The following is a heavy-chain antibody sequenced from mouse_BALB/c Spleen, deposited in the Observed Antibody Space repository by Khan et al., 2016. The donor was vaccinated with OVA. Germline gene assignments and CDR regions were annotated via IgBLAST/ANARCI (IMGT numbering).Heavy chain of an antibody. Sequence: QVQLQQSGAELVRPGASVKLSCKALGYTFTDYEIHWVKQTPVHGLEWIGALHPGSGGTAYNQKFKGKATLTADKSSSTAYMELSSLTSEDSAVYYGTSCPFHYYVYGFAYWGQGTLVTVSA. CDR3: TSCPFHYYVYGFAY. J-gene: IGHJ3*01. CDR1: GYTFTDYE. D-gene: IGHD1-2*01. V-gene: IGHV1-15*01. CDR2: LHPGSGGT.